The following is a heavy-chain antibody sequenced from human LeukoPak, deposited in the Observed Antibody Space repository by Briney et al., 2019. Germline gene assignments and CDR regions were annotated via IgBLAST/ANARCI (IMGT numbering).Heavy chain of an antibody. Sequence: PGGSLRLSCAASGFTFSSYAMSWVRLTPAKGLEWVSGITASGVTTLYPDSVKGRITISRDNSMNTLYLEMSSLRVEDTAVYYCTKGGANDAFDIWGQGTLLTVSS. V-gene: IGHV3-23*01. CDR2: ITASGVTT. CDR3: TKGGANDAFDI. CDR1: GFTFSSYA. D-gene: IGHD4-17*01. J-gene: IGHJ3*02.